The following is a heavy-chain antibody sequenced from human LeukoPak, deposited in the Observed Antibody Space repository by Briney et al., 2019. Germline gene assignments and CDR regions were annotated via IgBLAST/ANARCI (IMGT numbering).Heavy chain of an antibody. CDR1: GFTFSSYS. CDR3: ARSYDFWSGSKNYFDY. V-gene: IGHV3-21*01. J-gene: IGHJ4*02. D-gene: IGHD3-3*01. CDR2: ISSSSSYI. Sequence: GGSLRLSCAASGFTFSSYSMNWVRQAPGEGLEWVSSISSSSSYIYYADSVKGRFTISRDNAKNSLYLQMNSLRAEDTAVYYCARSYDFWSGSKNYFDYWGQGTLVTVSS.